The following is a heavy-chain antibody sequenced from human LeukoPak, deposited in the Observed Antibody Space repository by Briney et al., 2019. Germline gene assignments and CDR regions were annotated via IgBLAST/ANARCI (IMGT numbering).Heavy chain of an antibody. Sequence: GGSLRLSCVASGFTFSDYYMSWIRQTPGKGLEGVSYIDLSGRSTYYADSVRGRFTISRDNAKKSLYLQMNTLRAEDTAMYYCARGHFGLDYWGQGTLVTVSS. CDR1: GFTFSDYY. CDR2: IDLSGRST. CDR3: ARGHFGLDY. D-gene: IGHD3-10*01. V-gene: IGHV3-11*01. J-gene: IGHJ4*02.